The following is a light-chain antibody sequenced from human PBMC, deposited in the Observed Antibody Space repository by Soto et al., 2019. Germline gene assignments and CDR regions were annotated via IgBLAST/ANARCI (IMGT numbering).Light chain of an antibody. J-gene: IGKJ4*01. Sequence: DIQMTQSPSSLSASVGDTVTITCRASQDIGNFFAWFQQKPGTAPKSLISAASSLQSGVPSKFSVSGSGTDINLTINSLQPEDVATYYRQQYHSWPATFGGGTKVEI. CDR1: QDIGNF. V-gene: IGKV1-16*02. CDR3: QQYHSWPAT. CDR2: AAS.